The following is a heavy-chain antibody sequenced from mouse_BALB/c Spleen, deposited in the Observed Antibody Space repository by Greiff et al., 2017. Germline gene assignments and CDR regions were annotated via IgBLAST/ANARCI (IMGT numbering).Heavy chain of an antibody. V-gene: IGHV1S22*01. J-gene: IGHJ2*01. CDR2: IYPGSGST. CDR1: GYTFTSYW. Sequence: LQQPGSELVRPGASVKLSCKASGYTFTSYWMHWVKQRHGQGLEWIGNIYPGSGSTNYDEKFKSKGTLAVDTSSSTAYMHLSSLTSEDSAVYYCTRGEDGYYYFDYWGQGTTLTVSS. D-gene: IGHD2-3*01. CDR3: TRGEDGYYYFDY.